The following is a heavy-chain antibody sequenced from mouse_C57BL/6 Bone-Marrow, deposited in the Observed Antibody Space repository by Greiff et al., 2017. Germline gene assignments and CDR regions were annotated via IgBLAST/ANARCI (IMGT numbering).Heavy chain of an antibody. CDR3: ARDELTPFAY. V-gene: IGHV5-4*01. CDR1: GFTFSSYA. CDR2: ISDGGSYT. J-gene: IGHJ3*01. Sequence: EVKLMESGGGLVKPGGSLKLSCAASGFTFSSYAMSWVRQTPEKRLEWVATISDGGSYTYYPDTVKVRFTLSRDNAKNNRYLQMSHLKSEYTAMYYFARDELTPFAYWGHVTLVTVSA. D-gene: IGHD1-1*01.